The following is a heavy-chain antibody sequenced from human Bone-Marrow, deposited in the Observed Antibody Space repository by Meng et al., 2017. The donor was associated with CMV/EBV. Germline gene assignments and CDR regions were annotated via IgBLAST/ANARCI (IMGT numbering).Heavy chain of an antibody. Sequence: GESLKISCAASGFTFSSYSMNWVRQAPGKGLEWVSSISSSSSYIYYADSVKGRFTISRDNAKNSLYLQMDSLRAEDTAVYYCAKDVIAAAGTPFYFDYWGQGSLVTVSS. D-gene: IGHD6-13*01. J-gene: IGHJ4*02. CDR1: GFTFSSYS. CDR3: AKDVIAAAGTPFYFDY. V-gene: IGHV3-21*01. CDR2: ISSSSSYI.